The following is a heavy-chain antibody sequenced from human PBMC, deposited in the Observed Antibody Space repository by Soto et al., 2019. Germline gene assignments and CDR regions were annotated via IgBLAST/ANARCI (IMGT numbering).Heavy chain of an antibody. J-gene: IGHJ6*02. V-gene: IGHV5-10-1*01. CDR3: ARQGPCSGGSCYSSSPYYYYGMDV. CDR2: IDPSDSYT. CDR1: GYSFTSYW. Sequence: LKISCEGSGYSFTSYWISWVRQMPGKGLEWMGRIDPSDSYTNYSPSFQGHVTISADKSISTAYLQWSSLKASDTAMYYCARQGPCSGGSCYSSSPYYYYGMDVWGQGTTVTSP. D-gene: IGHD2-15*01.